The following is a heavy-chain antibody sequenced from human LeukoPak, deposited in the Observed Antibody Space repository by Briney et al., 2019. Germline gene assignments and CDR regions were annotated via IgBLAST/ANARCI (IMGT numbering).Heavy chain of an antibody. CDR3: AREEDYGDYAAFDI. CDR1: GFTFSSYS. J-gene: IGHJ3*02. D-gene: IGHD4-17*01. Sequence: GGSLRLSCAASGFTFSSYSMNWVRQAPGKGLEWVSYISSSSSTIYYADSVKGRFTISRDNAKNSLYLQMNSLGDEDTAVYYCAREEDYGDYAAFDIWGQGTMVTVSS. V-gene: IGHV3-48*02. CDR2: ISSSSSTI.